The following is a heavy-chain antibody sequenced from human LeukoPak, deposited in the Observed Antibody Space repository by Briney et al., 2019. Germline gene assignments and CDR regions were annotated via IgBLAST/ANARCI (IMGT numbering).Heavy chain of an antibody. CDR1: EYTFTSYY. J-gene: IGHJ5*02. Sequence: ASVKVSCKASEYTFTSYYMHWVRQAPGQGLEWMGWINPNSGGTNYEQKFKGGVTMTRDTSISTAYMELNRLRSDDTAVYYCARGSSRDSSGWYGPGKWFDPWGQGSLVTVSS. CDR3: ARGSSRDSSGWYGPGKWFDP. D-gene: IGHD6-19*01. CDR2: INPNSGGT. V-gene: IGHV1-2*02.